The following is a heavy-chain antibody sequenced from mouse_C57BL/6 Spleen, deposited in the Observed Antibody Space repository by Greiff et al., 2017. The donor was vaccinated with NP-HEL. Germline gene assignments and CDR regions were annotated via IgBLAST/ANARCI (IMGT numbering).Heavy chain of an antibody. Sequence: QVQLQQPGAELVMPGASVKLSCKASGYTFTSYWMHWVKQRPGQGLEWIGEIDPSDSYTNSNQKFTGKSTLTVDKSSSTAYMQLSSLTSEDSAVYYCARSHVMDYWGQGTSVTVSS. CDR2: IDPSDSYT. V-gene: IGHV1-69*01. CDR1: GYTFTSYW. J-gene: IGHJ4*01. CDR3: ARSHVMDY.